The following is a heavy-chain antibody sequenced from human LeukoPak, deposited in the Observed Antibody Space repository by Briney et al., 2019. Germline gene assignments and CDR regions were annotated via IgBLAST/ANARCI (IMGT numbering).Heavy chain of an antibody. CDR3: AYYYGSGSTRGYYFDY. Sequence: GPSLSPSCAAARFTFSSSWIHSVRQAPRNGLVWGSCINSEGSSTSYADSVKGRFTMSRDNAKNTLYLQMNSLRAEDTAVYYCAYYYGSGSTRGYYFDYWGQGTLVTV. D-gene: IGHD3-10*01. V-gene: IGHV3-74*01. CDR1: RFTFSSSW. CDR2: INSEGSST. J-gene: IGHJ4*02.